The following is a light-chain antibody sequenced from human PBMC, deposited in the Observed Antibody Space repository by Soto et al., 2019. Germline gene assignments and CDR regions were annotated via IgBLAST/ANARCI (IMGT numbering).Light chain of an antibody. CDR1: RSISDW. CDR2: DAS. Sequence: DIQMTQSPSSLSPSVGDRVTITCRASRSISDWLAWYQQKPGKAPELLIFDASNLKSGVSSRFSGSGSGTEFTLTIRSLQPEDFAIYYCQQYNSYSPWTFGQGTTVDIK. J-gene: IGKJ1*01. V-gene: IGKV1-5*01. CDR3: QQYNSYSPWT.